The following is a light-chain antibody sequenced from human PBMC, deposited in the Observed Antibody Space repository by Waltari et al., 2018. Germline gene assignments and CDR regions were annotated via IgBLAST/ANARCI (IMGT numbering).Light chain of an antibody. Sequence: QSALTQPASVSGSPGQSITLSCTGTRSDVGGYNYVSWYQQHPGKAPKLMIYDVSNRPSGVSNRFSGSKSGNTASLTISGLQAEDEADYYCSSYTSSSTLDYVFGTGTKVTVL. J-gene: IGLJ1*01. CDR1: RSDVGGYNY. CDR2: DVS. V-gene: IGLV2-14*03. CDR3: SSYTSSSTLDYV.